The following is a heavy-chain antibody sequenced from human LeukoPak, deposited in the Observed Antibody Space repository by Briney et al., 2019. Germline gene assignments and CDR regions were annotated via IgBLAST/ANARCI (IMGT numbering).Heavy chain of an antibody. CDR2: IWYDGSNK. V-gene: IGHV3-33*01. Sequence: GALRLSCAASGFTFSSYGMHWVRQAPGKGLEWVAVIWYDGSNKYYADSVKGRFTISRGNSKNTLYLQMNSLRAEDTAVYYCARTYGDYDPLYYYYGMDVWGQGTTVTVSS. CDR1: GFTFSSYG. CDR3: ARTYGDYDPLYYYYGMDV. D-gene: IGHD4-17*01. J-gene: IGHJ6*02.